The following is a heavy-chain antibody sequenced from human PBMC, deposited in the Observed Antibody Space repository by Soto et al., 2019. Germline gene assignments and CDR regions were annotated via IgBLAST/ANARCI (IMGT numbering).Heavy chain of an antibody. D-gene: IGHD6-19*01. Sequence: GGPLRLSCAASVFTFSEYAMHWVRQAPGKWLEWVAVVSHDGRNTHYADSVKGRFTISRDSSKNTVSLEMTSLRAEDTAVYYCAKGWRQWLVTSDLNYWGQGALVTVSS. CDR2: VSHDGRNT. J-gene: IGHJ4*02. CDR1: VFTFSEYA. CDR3: AKGWRQWLVTSDLNY. V-gene: IGHV3-30*18.